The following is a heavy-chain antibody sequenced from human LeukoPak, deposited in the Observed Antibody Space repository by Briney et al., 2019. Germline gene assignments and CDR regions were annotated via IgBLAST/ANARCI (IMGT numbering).Heavy chain of an antibody. CDR1: GFTFSSYA. D-gene: IGHD4-17*01. V-gene: IGHV3-74*01. Sequence: GGSLRLSCAASGFTFSSYAMSWVRQAPGKGLMWVSRINAHGSSTTYADSVKGRFTISRDNAKNSLYLQMNSLRAEDTAVYYCARGKLTTAFDYWGQGTLVTVSS. J-gene: IGHJ4*02. CDR3: ARGKLTTAFDY. CDR2: INAHGSST.